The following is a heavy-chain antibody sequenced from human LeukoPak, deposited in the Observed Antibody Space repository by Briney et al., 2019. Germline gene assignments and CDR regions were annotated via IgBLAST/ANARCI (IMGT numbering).Heavy chain of an antibody. CDR3: ARDSHHYYDSSGYYSYFDY. CDR1: GGSISSGGYY. J-gene: IGHJ4*02. Sequence: PSQTLSLTCTVSGGSISSGGYYWSWIRQHPGKGLEWIGYIYYSGSTHYNPSLKSRVTISVDTSKNQFSLKLSSVTAADTAVYYCARDSHHYYDSSGYYSYFDYWGQGTLVTVSS. D-gene: IGHD3-22*01. CDR2: IYYSGST. V-gene: IGHV4-31*03.